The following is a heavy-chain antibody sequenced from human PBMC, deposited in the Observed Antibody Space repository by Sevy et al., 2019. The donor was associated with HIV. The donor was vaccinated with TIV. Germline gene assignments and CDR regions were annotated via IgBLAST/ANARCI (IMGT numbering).Heavy chain of an antibody. D-gene: IGHD2-15*01. CDR2: IKQDGSEK. Sequence: GGCLRLSCAASGFTLSSRWMSWVRQAPGKGLEWVANIKQDGSEKYYVDSVKDRFTISRDNAKNSLYLQMNSLRAEDPAVYYCVPSGGGHAGYWGQGTLVTVSS. J-gene: IGHJ4*02. CDR3: VPSGGGHAGY. CDR1: GFTLSSRW. V-gene: IGHV3-7*01.